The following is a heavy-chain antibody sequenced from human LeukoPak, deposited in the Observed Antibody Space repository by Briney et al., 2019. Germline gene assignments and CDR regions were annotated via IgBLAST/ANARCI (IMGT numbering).Heavy chain of an antibody. J-gene: IGHJ4*02. CDR1: GFTLSSYE. CDR2: INSDGSRT. V-gene: IGHV3-74*01. CDR3: ARGLPREVTLDY. Sequence: GGSLRLSCAASGFTLSSYEMHWVRQAPGKGLVWVSRINSDGSRTGYADSVKGRFTISRDNAKNTLYLQMNSLRAEDMGSYYCARGLPREVTLDYWGQGTLVTVSS. D-gene: IGHD2-21*02.